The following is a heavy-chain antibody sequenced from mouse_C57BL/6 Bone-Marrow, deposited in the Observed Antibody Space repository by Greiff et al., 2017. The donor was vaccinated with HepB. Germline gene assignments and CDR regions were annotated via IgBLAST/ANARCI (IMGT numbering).Heavy chain of an antibody. V-gene: IGHV1-54*01. J-gene: IGHJ2*01. Sequence: VQLQQSGAELVRPGTSVKVSCKASGYAFTNYLIEWVKQRPGQGLEWIGVINPGSGGTNYNEKFKGKATLTADKSSSTAYMQLSSLTSEDSAVYFCERNPPYSNYNFDYWGQGTTLTVSS. CDR3: ERNPPYSNYNFDY. CDR1: GYAFTNYL. D-gene: IGHD2-5*01. CDR2: INPGSGGT.